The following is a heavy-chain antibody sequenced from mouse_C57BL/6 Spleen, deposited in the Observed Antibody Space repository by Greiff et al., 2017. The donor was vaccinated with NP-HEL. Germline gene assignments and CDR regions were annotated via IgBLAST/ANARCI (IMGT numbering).Heavy chain of an antibody. CDR3: ARGGDWDEDAMYY. CDR1: GYTFTSYW. Sequence: VQLQQPGAELVRPGSSVKLSCKASGYTFTSYWMHWVKQRPIQGLEWIGNIDPSDSETHYNQKFKDKATLTVDKSSSTAYMQLSSLTSEDSAVYYCARGGDWDEDAMYYWGQGTSVTVSS. D-gene: IGHD4-1*01. V-gene: IGHV1-52*01. CDR2: IDPSDSET. J-gene: IGHJ4*01.